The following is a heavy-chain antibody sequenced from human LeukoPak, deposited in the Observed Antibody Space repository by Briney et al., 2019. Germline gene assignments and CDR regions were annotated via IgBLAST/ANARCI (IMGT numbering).Heavy chain of an antibody. CDR1: GYTLTELS. V-gene: IGHV1-24*01. D-gene: IGHD2-15*01. CDR3: ATDLNRFVVAAPRIDY. Sequence: ASVKVSCKVSGYTLTELSMHWVRQAPGKGLEWMGGFDPEDGETIYAQKFQGRVTMTEDTSTDTAYMELSSLRSEDTAVYYCATDLNRFVVAAPRIDYWGQGTLVTVSS. CDR2: FDPEDGET. J-gene: IGHJ4*02.